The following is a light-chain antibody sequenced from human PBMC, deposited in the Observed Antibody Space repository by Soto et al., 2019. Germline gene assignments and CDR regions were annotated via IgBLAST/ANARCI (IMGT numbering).Light chain of an antibody. CDR3: QQYESRPLT. J-gene: IGKJ5*01. CDR2: DAS. V-gene: IGKV1-33*01. CDR1: QDINKN. Sequence: DIQMTQSPSSLSGSVGDRVTITCQASQDINKNLIWYQQKPGKAPKLLIYDASDLETGVPSRFSGSGSGTGFTFTISSLQPEDFATYYCQQYESRPLTFGQGTRLEIK.